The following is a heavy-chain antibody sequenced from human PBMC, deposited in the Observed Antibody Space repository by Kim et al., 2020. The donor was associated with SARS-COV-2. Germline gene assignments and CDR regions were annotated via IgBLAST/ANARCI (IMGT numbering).Heavy chain of an antibody. V-gene: IGHV3-43*01. CDR3: ATEREQYFNY. CDR2: VTT. Sequence: VTTYYSDSVKGRFTITGDNSKNSLDLDMTSLRTEDNGLYYCATEREQYFNYWGKGTLVTVSS. J-gene: IGHJ4*02.